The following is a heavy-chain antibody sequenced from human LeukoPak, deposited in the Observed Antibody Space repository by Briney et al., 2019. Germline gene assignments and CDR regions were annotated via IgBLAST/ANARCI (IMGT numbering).Heavy chain of an antibody. V-gene: IGHV1-69*05. J-gene: IGHJ3*02. CDR2: IIPIFGTA. CDR3: ARDRVGEQWLVIAFDI. CDR1: GGTFSSYA. Sequence: GASVKVSCKASGGTFSSYAISWVRQAPGQGLEWMGRIIPIFGTANYAQKFQGRVTITTDESTSTAYMELSSLRSDDTAVYYCARDRVGEQWLVIAFDIWGQGTMVTVSS. D-gene: IGHD6-19*01.